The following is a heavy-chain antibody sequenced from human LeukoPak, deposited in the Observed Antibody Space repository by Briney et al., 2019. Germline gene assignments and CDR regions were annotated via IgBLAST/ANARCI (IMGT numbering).Heavy chain of an antibody. CDR1: GFTFSSYG. Sequence: GGSLRLSCAASGFTFSSYGMPWVRQAPGKGLEWVAVISYDGSNKYYADSVKGRFTISRDNAKNSLYLQMNSLRDEDTAVYYCARDSYSGSYWADAFDIWGQGTMVTVSS. CDR3: ARDSYSGSYWADAFDI. J-gene: IGHJ3*02. CDR2: ISYDGSNK. D-gene: IGHD1-26*01. V-gene: IGHV3-30*03.